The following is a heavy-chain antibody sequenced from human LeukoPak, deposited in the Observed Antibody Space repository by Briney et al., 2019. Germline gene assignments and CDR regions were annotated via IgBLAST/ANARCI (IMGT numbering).Heavy chain of an antibody. CDR2: IKTDGSTT. CDR1: GFTFSSSW. V-gene: IGHV3-74*01. D-gene: IGHD2-2*01. Sequence: GGSLRLSCAVSGFTFSSSWMHWVRHAPGKGLVWVSHIKTDGSTTAYADSVKGQFTISRDNAKNTLYLQMNSLRAEDTGVYYCARGNQQLPRSTPDYWGQGTLVTVSS. J-gene: IGHJ4*02. CDR3: ARGNQQLPRSTPDY.